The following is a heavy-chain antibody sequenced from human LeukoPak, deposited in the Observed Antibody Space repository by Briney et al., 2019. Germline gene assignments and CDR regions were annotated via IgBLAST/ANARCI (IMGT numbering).Heavy chain of an antibody. CDR1: GASISSSSHY. J-gene: IGHJ3*02. Sequence: SETLSLTCAVSGASISSSSHYWSWIRQPAGKGLEWIGRIYTSGSTNYNPSLKSRVTMSVDTSKNQFSLKLSSVTAADTAVYYCARVGGGAYCGGDCYPDAFDIWGQGTMVTVSS. CDR2: IYTSGST. CDR3: ARVGGGAYCGGDCYPDAFDI. V-gene: IGHV4-61*02. D-gene: IGHD2-21*02.